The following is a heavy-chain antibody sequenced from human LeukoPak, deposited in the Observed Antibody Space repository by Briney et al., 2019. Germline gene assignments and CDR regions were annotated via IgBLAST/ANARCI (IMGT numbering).Heavy chain of an antibody. Sequence: SETLSLTCTVSGGSISSSSYYWGWIRQPPGKGLEWIWSIYYSGSTYYNPSLKSRVTISVDTSKKQFSLKLSSVTAADTAVYYCARPVLRYFDWLPNGMDVWGQGTTVTVSS. J-gene: IGHJ6*02. CDR3: ARPVLRYFDWLPNGMDV. V-gene: IGHV4-39*01. D-gene: IGHD3-9*01. CDR2: IYYSGST. CDR1: GGSISSSSYY.